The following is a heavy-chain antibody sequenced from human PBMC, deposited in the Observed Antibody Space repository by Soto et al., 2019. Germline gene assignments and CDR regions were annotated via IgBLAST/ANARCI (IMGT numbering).Heavy chain of an antibody. Sequence: GGALRLSCAAAGFPFSDYYMSWSPQAPGKGLEWVSYISSSGSTIYYADSVKGRFTISRDNAKNSLYLQMNSLRAEDTAVYYCARSHLYYDSSGYPDYWGQGTLVTVSS. V-gene: IGHV3-11*01. CDR3: ARSHLYYDSSGYPDY. J-gene: IGHJ4*02. CDR2: ISSSGSTI. D-gene: IGHD3-22*01. CDR1: GFPFSDYY.